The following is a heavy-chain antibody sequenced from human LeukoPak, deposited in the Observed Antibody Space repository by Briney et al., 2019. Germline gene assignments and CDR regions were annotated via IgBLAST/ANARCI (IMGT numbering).Heavy chain of an antibody. CDR2: IFYSGST. D-gene: IGHD3-10*01. V-gene: IGHV4-39*07. CDR1: GGSISTSNYY. J-gene: IGHJ6*03. Sequence: SETLSLTCTVSGGSISTSNYYWGWVRQPPGKGLEWIGNIFYSGSTYYSPSLKSRVTISLDTSRNQFSLQLNSVTPEDTAVYYCARDRITMVRGVIFLTGYYYYMDVWGKGTTVTISS. CDR3: ARDRITMVRGVIFLTGYYYYMDV.